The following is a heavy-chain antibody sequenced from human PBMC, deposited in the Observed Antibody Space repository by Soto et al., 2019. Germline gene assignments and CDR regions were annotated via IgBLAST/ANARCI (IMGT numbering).Heavy chain of an antibody. CDR2: IIPIFGTA. CDR1: GRTFSSYA. J-gene: IGHJ1*01. CDR3: AASGTKFRAYFQH. D-gene: IGHD1-26*01. V-gene: IGHV1-69*01. Sequence: QVQLVQSGAEVKKPGSSVKVSCKASGRTFSSYAISWVRQAPGQGLEWMGGIIPIFGTANYAQKLQGRVTITADESTGTAYMELSSLRSEDTAVYYCAASGTKFRAYFQHWGQGTLVTVFS.